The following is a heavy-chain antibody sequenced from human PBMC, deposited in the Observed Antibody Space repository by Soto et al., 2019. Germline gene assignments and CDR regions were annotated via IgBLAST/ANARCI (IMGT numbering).Heavy chain of an antibody. CDR2: TYYRSKWYD. V-gene: IGHV6-1*01. D-gene: IGHD3-16*01. Sequence: SQTLSLTCAISGDSVSSNTVAWNWIRQSPSRGLEWLGRTYYRSKWYDDYAESVKSRITINPDTSKNQFSLHLNSVTLEDTAVYYCARSWFGPPVHWFDSWGQETLLTVSS. J-gene: IGHJ5*01. CDR3: ARSWFGPPVHWFDS. CDR1: GDSVSSNTVA.